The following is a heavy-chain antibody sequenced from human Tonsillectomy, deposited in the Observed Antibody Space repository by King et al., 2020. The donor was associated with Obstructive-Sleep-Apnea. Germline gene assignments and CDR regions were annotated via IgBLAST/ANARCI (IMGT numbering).Heavy chain of an antibody. V-gene: IGHV3-21*01. D-gene: IGHD3-10*01. CDR1: GFTFSSYS. CDR2: ISSSSSYK. Sequence: VQLVESGGGLVKPGGYLRLSCAASGFTFSSYSMNWVRQAPGKGLEWVSFISSSSSYKHYADSVKGRFTISRDNAKNSLYLQMNSLRAEDTAVYYCARVGFGSGIDYWGQGTLVTVSS. J-gene: IGHJ4*02. CDR3: ARVGFGSGIDY.